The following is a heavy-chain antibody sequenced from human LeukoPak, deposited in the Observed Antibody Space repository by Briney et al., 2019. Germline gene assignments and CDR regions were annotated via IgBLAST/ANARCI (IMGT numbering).Heavy chain of an antibody. J-gene: IGHJ4*02. Sequence: SETLSLTCTVSGGSISSYYWSWIRQPPGKGLEWIGYIYYSGSTNYNPSLKSRVTISVDTSKNQFSLKLSSVTAADTAVYYCARDPFPYCSSTSYYTESPDDYWGQGTLVTVSS. CDR3: ARDPFPYCSSTSYYTESPDDY. CDR1: GGSISSYY. D-gene: IGHD2-2*02. V-gene: IGHV4-59*01. CDR2: IYYSGST.